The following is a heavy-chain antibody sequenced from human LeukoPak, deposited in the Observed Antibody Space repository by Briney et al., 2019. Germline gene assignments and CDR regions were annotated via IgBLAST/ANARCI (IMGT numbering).Heavy chain of an antibody. CDR3: ARAWVVRVPGCDY. CDR1: GYTFTSYG. J-gene: IGHJ4*02. V-gene: IGHV1-18*01. Sequence: ASVKVSCKASGYTFTSYGISWVRQAPGQGLEWMGWISAYNGNTNYAQKLQGRVTMPTDTSTSTAYIELRSPRSDDTAVYYCARAWVVRVPGCDYWGQGTLVTVSS. CDR2: ISAYNGNT. D-gene: IGHD1-26*01.